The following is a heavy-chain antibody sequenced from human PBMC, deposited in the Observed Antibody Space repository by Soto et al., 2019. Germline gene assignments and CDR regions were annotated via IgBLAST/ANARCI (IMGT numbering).Heavy chain of an antibody. V-gene: IGHV1-18*04. CDR1: GYTFTSYG. CDR2: ISAYNGNT. Sequence: ASVKVSCKASGYTFTSYGISWVRQAPGQGLEWMGWISAYNGNTNYAQKLQGRVTMTTDTSTSTAYMELRSLRSDDTAVYYCARDFDSGGWYRSIDYWGQGTLVTVSS. D-gene: IGHD6-19*01. CDR3: ARDFDSGGWYRSIDY. J-gene: IGHJ4*02.